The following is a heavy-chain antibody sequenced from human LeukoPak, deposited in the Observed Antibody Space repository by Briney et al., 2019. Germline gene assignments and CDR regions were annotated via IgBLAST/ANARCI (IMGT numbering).Heavy chain of an antibody. CDR1: GFTVSSNY. Sequence: GGSLRLSCAASGFTVSSNYMSWVRQAPGKGLEWVSVIYSGGSTYYADSVKGRFTISRDNAKNSLYLQMNSLRAEDTAVYYCARGGWFGELSARMDVWGQGTTVTVSS. CDR2: IYSGGST. V-gene: IGHV3-53*05. D-gene: IGHD3-10*01. J-gene: IGHJ6*02. CDR3: ARGGWFGELSARMDV.